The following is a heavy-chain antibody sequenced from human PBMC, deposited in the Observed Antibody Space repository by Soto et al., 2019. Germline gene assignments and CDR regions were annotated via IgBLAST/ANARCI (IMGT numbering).Heavy chain of an antibody. CDR2: ISYDGSNK. V-gene: IGHV3-30-3*01. J-gene: IGHJ1*01. D-gene: IGHD6-19*01. Sequence: QVQLVESGGGVVQPGRSLRLSCAASGFTFSSYAMHWVRQAPGKGLEWVAVISYDGSNKYYADSVKGRFTISRDNSKNTLYLQMNSLRAEDTAVYYCAREPGGWYGESFQHWGQGTLVTVSS. CDR1: GFTFSSYA. CDR3: AREPGGWYGESFQH.